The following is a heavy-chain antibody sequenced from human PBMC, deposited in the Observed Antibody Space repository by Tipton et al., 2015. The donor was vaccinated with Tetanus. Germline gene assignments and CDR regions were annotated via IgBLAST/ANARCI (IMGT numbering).Heavy chain of an antibody. Sequence: QLVQSGPEVKKPGASVRVSCKPSGYTFTNYHVQWVRQAPGQGLEWMGWIDPKSGDTDFAQRFQGRVTMTRDSSISTVYMELSRLRSDDRAVYYCARDAGPAGGGSFDYWGQGTLVTVAS. V-gene: IGHV1-2*02. J-gene: IGHJ4*02. D-gene: IGHD3-16*01. CDR2: IDPKSGDT. CDR1: GYTFTNYH. CDR3: ARDAGPAGGGSFDY.